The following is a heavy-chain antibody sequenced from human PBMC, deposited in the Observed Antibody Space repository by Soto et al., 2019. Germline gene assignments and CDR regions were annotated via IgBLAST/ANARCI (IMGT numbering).Heavy chain of an antibody. CDR1: GIEFSNYA. CDR2: SSASGRSR. D-gene: IGHD6-19*01. V-gene: IGHV3-23*01. J-gene: IGHJ4*02. CDR3: AKDGNWLDVYFDV. Sequence: GGSPRLSCVASGIEFSNYAMSWVRQAPGKGLEWVSISSASGRSRYHADSVKGRFTISRDNSKNTLYLHMTNLRAEDTAVYYCAKDGNWLDVYFDVWGQGTPVTVSS.